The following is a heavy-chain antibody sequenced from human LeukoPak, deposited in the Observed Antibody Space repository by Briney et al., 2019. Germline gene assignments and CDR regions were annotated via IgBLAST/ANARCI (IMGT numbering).Heavy chain of an antibody. CDR3: ARDHRYAFDN. J-gene: IGHJ4*01. Sequence: PGGSLRLSCAASGFNFIDYSMNWVRQAPGKGLEWISYIGISSGNTKYADSVKGRFTISRDKARNSLYLQMNSLLVEDTAMYYCARDHRYAFDNWGHGTLVTVSS. CDR1: GFNFIDYS. D-gene: IGHD5-12*01. V-gene: IGHV3-48*01. CDR2: IGISSGNT.